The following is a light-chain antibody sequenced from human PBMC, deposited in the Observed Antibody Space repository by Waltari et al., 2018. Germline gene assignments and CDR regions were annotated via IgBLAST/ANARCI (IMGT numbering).Light chain of an antibody. CDR2: DVI. J-gene: IGLJ2*01. CDR1: SSDSGAYEY. CDR3: SSFTSSTTGI. Sequence: SALTQPDSVSGSPGQSITISCSGISSDSGAYEYVSWYQQHPGKAPNVIIYDVINRPSGVSDRLSGSQYGSSASLTISGLQAEDEADYYCSSFTSSTTGIFGGGTKLTVL. V-gene: IGLV2-14*03.